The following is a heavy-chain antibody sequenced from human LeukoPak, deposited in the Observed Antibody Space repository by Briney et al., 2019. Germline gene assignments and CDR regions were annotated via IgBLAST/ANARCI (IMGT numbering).Heavy chain of an antibody. CDR2: IIPSDGFT. Sequence: ASVKVSCKASGGTLSSYAISWVRQAPGQGLEWMGMIIPSDGFTSYAQKFQGRVTMTRDMSTSTVYMELSSLRSDDTAVYYCARDGRGSRSSWFDPWGQGTLVIVSS. D-gene: IGHD3-10*01. V-gene: IGHV1-46*01. CDR3: ARDGRGSRSSWFDP. CDR1: GGTLSSYA. J-gene: IGHJ5*02.